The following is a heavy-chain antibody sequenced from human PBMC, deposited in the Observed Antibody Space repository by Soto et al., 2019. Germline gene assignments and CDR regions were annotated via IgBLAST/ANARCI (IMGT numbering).Heavy chain of an antibody. CDR3: ASSPVTGIYYAMDV. J-gene: IGHJ6*02. Sequence: KPSETLSLTCTVSGGSISSGGYYWSWIRQHPGKGLEWIGNIYYTGSTHYDPSLKSRITIPLDTSKNQISLKLSSVTAADTAVYYCASSPVTGIYYAMDVWGQGTTVTVSS. V-gene: IGHV4-31*03. D-gene: IGHD6-19*01. CDR1: GGSISSGGYY. CDR2: IYYTGST.